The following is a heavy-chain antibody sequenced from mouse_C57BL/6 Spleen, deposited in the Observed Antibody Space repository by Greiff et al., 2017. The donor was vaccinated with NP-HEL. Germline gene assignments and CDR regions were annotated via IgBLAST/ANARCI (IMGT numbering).Heavy chain of an antibody. CDR3: ARSGYYYGSSYVPYAMDY. J-gene: IGHJ4*01. CDR1: GYAFSSSW. Sequence: QVQLQQSGPELVKPGASVKISCKASGYAFSSSWMNWVKQRPGKGLEWIGRIYPGDGDTNYNGKFKGKATLTADKSSSTAYMQLSSLTSEDSAVYFCARSGYYYGSSYVPYAMDYWGQGTSVTVSS. V-gene: IGHV1-82*01. CDR2: IYPGDGDT. D-gene: IGHD1-1*01.